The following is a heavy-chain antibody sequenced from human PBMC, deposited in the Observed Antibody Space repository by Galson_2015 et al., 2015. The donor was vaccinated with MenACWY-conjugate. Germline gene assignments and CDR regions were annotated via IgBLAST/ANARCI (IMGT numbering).Heavy chain of an antibody. D-gene: IGHD3-9*01. CDR1: TSYA. Sequence: TSYAMNWVRQAPGQGLEWMGWINTNTGNPTYAQGFTGRFVSSLDTSVSTAYLQISSLKAEDTAVYYCARGVGRYFDWLPQLYWGQGTLVTVSS. J-gene: IGHJ4*02. V-gene: IGHV7-4-1*02. CDR3: ARGVGRYFDWLPQLY. CDR2: INTNTGNP.